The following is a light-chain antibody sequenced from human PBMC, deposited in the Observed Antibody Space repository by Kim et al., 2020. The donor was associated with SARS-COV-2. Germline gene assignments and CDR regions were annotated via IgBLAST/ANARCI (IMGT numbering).Light chain of an antibody. CDR3: LQHNTYPIT. CDR1: QDIRND. Sequence: ACVGDRVTIAGRASQDIRNDLGWYQQNPGRAPKRLIYGASSLQSGVPSRFSGSGSGTEFTLTISSLQPEDFATYVCLQHNTYPITFGQGTRLEIK. V-gene: IGKV1-17*01. J-gene: IGKJ5*01. CDR2: GAS.